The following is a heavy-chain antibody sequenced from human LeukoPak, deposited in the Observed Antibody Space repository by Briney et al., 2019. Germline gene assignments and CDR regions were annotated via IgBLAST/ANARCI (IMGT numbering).Heavy chain of an antibody. CDR3: ARGVSSGYYYYFDY. CDR1: GFTVSSNY. J-gene: IGHJ4*02. D-gene: IGHD3-22*01. V-gene: IGHV3-66*01. CDR2: IYSGGST. Sequence: GSLRLSCAASGFTVSSNYMSWVRQAPGKGLEWVSVIYSGGSTYYADSVKGRFTISRDNSKNTLYLQMNSLRAEDTAVYYCARGVSSGYYYYFDYWGQGTLVTVSS.